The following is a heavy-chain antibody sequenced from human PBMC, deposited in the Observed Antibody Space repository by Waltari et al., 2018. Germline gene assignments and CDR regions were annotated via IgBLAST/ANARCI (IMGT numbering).Heavy chain of an antibody. D-gene: IGHD3-9*01. Sequence: QLQLQESGPGLVKPSETLSLTCTVSGGSISSSSYSWGWIRQPPGKGLEWIGSIYYSGSTYYNPSLKSRVTISVDTSKNQFSLKLSSVTAADTAVYYCARRFVDILTGFDAFDIWGQGTMVTVSS. V-gene: IGHV4-39*01. J-gene: IGHJ3*02. CDR1: GGSISSSSYS. CDR3: ARRFVDILTGFDAFDI. CDR2: IYYSGST.